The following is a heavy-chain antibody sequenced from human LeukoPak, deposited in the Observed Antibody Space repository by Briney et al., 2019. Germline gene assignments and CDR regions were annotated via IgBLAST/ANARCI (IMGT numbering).Heavy chain of an antibody. CDR1: GGSISSYC. J-gene: IGHJ4*02. CDR2: IYYSGST. V-gene: IGHV4-59*01. Sequence: SETLSLTCTVSGGSISSYCWSWIRQPPGKGLEWIGYIYYSGSTNYNPSLKSRVTVSVDTSKNQFSLKLSSVTAADTAVYYCARTTLTTLDFDYWGQGTLVTVSS. D-gene: IGHD3-9*01. CDR3: ARTTLTTLDFDY.